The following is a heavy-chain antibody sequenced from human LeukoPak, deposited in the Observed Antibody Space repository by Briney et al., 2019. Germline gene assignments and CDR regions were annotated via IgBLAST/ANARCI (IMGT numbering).Heavy chain of an antibody. CDR2: IIPIFGTA. CDR3: ARSPAGDYAHY. V-gene: IGHV1-69*05. J-gene: IGHJ4*02. Sequence: SVKVSCKASGGTFSNYAISWVRQAPGQGLEWMGRIIPIFGTANYAQKFQGRVTITTDESTSTAYMELSSLRSEDTAVYYCARSPAGDYAHYWGQGTLVTVSS. CDR1: GGTFSNYA. D-gene: IGHD4-17*01.